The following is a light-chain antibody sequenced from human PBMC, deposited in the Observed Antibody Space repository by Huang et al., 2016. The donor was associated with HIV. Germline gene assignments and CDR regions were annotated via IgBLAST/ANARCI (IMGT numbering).Light chain of an antibody. J-gene: IGKJ1*01. CDR3: QQYNNWPPTWT. Sequence: EIVMTQSPATLSVSPGERATLSCRASQSVGSNLAWYQQKPGQAPRLLIYGASTRATGTPARVSVSGSGTEFTLTISSLQSEDFAVYSCQQYNNWPPTWTFGQGTKVEIK. CDR2: GAS. CDR1: QSVGSN. V-gene: IGKV3-15*01.